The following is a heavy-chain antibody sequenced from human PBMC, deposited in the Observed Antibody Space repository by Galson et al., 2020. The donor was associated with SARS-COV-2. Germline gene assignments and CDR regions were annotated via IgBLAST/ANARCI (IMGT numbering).Heavy chain of an antibody. V-gene: IGHV5-10-1*01. Sequence: KIGESLKISCKGSGYSFTSYWISWVRQMPGKGLEWMGRIDPSDSYTNYSPSFQGHVTISAAKSISTAYLQWSSLKASDTAMYYCARNPVYCSGGSCYIWFDPWGQGTRVTVSS. D-gene: IGHD2-15*01. CDR1: GYSFTSYW. J-gene: IGHJ5*02. CDR3: ARNPVYCSGGSCYIWFDP. CDR2: IDPSDSYT.